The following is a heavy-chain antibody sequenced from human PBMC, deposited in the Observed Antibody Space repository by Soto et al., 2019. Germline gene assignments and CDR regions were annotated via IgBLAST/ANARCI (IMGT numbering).Heavy chain of an antibody. V-gene: IGHV4-31*03. CDR3: ARDKGVYATPSGSYYGGYYFDY. D-gene: IGHD1-26*01. Sequence: QVQLQESGPGLVKPSQTLSLTCTVSGGSISSGGYYWSWIRQHPGKGLEWIGYIYYSGSTYYNPSLKSRVTISVDTSKNQFSLKLSSVTAADTAVYYCARDKGVYATPSGSYYGGYYFDYWGQGTLVTVSS. J-gene: IGHJ4*02. CDR1: GGSISSGGYY. CDR2: IYYSGST.